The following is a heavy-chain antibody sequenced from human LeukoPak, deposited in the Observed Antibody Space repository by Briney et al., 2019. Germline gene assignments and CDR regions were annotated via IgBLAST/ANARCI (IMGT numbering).Heavy chain of an antibody. CDR3: ARFYGSSSLRGHFDY. CDR2: IITIFGTA. Sequence: SVKVSCKASGGTFSSYAISWVRQAPGQGLEWMGGIITIFGTANYAQKFQGRVTITADESTSTAYMELSSLRSEDTAVYYCARFYGSSSLRGHFDYWGQGTLVTVS. J-gene: IGHJ4*02. CDR1: GGTFSSYA. D-gene: IGHD6-6*01. V-gene: IGHV1-69*13.